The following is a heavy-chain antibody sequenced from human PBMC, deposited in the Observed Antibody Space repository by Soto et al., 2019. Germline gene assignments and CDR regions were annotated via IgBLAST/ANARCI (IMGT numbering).Heavy chain of an antibody. Sequence: SETLSLTCTVSGGSISGYYWSWIRQPPGKGLEWIGYMYNTGSTVYNPSFKSRVTISVDTSKSQFSLRLNSVTAADTATYYCAHRASPPDLEGQFYPYYYYYGLDVWGQGTTVTVSS. V-gene: IGHV4-59*01. J-gene: IGHJ6*02. CDR3: AHRASPPDLEGQFYPYYYYYGLDV. CDR1: GGSISGYY. CDR2: MYNTGST. D-gene: IGHD1-1*01.